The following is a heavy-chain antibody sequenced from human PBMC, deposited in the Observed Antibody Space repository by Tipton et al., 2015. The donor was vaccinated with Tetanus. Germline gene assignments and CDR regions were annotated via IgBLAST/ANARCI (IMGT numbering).Heavy chain of an antibody. CDR1: GDYLSDYY. V-gene: IGHV4-34*01. CDR3: ARPSTTVTPRAFDV. CDR2: IQRGGST. J-gene: IGHJ3*01. Sequence: LRLSCRVFGDYLSDYYWTWVRQPPGKGLEWIGEIQRGGSTNYNPSLKSRVSMSLDTSKNQISLRLTSVTAADTAVYYCARPSTTVTPRAFDVWGQGTMVTVSS. D-gene: IGHD4-17*01.